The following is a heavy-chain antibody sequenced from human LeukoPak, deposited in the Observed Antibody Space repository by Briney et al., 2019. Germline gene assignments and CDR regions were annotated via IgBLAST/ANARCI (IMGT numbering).Heavy chain of an antibody. CDR1: GGSISSGGYY. CDR3: ARGGTTGTTYY. J-gene: IGHJ4*02. CDR2: IYYSGST. Sequence: SETLSLTCTVSGGSISSGGYYWIWIRQHPGKGLEWIGYIYYSGSTYYNPSLKSRVTIPVDTSKNQFSLKLSSVTAADTAVYYCARGGTTGTTYYWGQGTLVTVSS. V-gene: IGHV4-31*03. D-gene: IGHD1-7*01.